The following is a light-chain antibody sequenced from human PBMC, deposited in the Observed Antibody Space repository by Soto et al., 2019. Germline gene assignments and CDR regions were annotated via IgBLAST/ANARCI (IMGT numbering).Light chain of an antibody. Sequence: QSVLTQPPSASGSPGQSVTISCIGTSSDVGGYNYVSWYQQHPGKAPKLMIYEVSKRPSGVPYRFSGSKSGNTASLTVSGRQADDEADYYCSSYSASNNIGVFGGGTKLTVL. CDR3: SSYSASNNIGV. CDR2: EVS. V-gene: IGLV2-8*01. CDR1: SSDVGGYNY. J-gene: IGLJ2*01.